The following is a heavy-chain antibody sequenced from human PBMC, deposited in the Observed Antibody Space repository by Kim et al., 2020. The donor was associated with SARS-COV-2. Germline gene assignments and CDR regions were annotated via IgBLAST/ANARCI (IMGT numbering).Heavy chain of an antibody. V-gene: IGHV3-33*05. J-gene: IGHJ4*02. Sequence: GGSLRLSCAASGFTFSSYGMHWVRQAPGKGLEWVAVISYDGSNKYYADSVNGRFTISRDNSKNTLYLQMNSLRAEDTAVYYCARPIIAVAGTGDYWGQGTLVTVSS. D-gene: IGHD6-19*01. CDR2: ISYDGSNK. CDR3: ARPIIAVAGTGDY. CDR1: GFTFSSYG.